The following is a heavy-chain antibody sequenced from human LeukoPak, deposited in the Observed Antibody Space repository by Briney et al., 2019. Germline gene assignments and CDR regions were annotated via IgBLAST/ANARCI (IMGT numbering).Heavy chain of an antibody. J-gene: IGHJ3*02. CDR1: GFTVSTNY. D-gene: IGHD3-22*01. CDR3: ARDGYYDSSGYRKHDGFDI. CDR2: IYSGGIT. V-gene: IGHV3-66*01. Sequence: PGGSLRLSCAASGFTVSTNYMSWVRQAPGKGLEWVSLIYSGGITQYADSVKGRFTISRDNSKNTLYLQMTSLRAGDTAVYHCARDGYYDSSGYRKHDGFDIWGQGTLVTVSS.